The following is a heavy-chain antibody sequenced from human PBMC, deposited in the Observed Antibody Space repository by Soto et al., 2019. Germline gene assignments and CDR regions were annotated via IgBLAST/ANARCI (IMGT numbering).Heavy chain of an antibody. CDR3: ARDPRDPYSYYGMDV. CDR1: GGSISSGGYY. V-gene: IGHV4-31*03. Sequence: QVQLQESGPGLVKPSQTLSLTCTVSGGSISSGGYYWSWIRQHPGKGLEGIGYIYYSGSTYYNPSLKRRVTISVDTSKNQFSLKLSSVTAADTAVYYCARDPRDPYSYYGMDVWGQGTTVTVSS. J-gene: IGHJ6*02. CDR2: IYYSGST.